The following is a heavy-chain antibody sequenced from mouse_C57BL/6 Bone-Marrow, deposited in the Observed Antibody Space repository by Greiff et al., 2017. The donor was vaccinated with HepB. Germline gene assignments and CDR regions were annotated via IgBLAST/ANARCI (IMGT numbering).Heavy chain of an antibody. CDR1: GFTFSDYG. CDR2: ISSGSSTI. D-gene: IGHD1-1*01. J-gene: IGHJ2*01. Sequence: EVKVVESGGGLVKPGGSLKLSCAASGFTFSDYGMHWVRQAPEKGLEWVAYISSGSSTIYYADTMKGRFTISRDNAKNTLFMQMTSLGSEDTAMDYCARMWDYGSSYVDYWGQGTTLTVSS. V-gene: IGHV5-17*01. CDR3: ARMWDYGSSYVDY.